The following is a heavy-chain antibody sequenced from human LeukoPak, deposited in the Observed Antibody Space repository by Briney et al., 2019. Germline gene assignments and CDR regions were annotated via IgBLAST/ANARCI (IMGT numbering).Heavy chain of an antibody. J-gene: IGHJ4*02. CDR1: GFTFSSYS. V-gene: IGHV3-21*01. CDR3: TRDPGRCTSTSCYPDY. Sequence: GGSLRLSCTASGFTFSSYSMNWVRQAPGKGLEWVSSISSSSSYIYYADSVKGRFTISRDNAKNSMYLQMNSLRAEDTAVYYCTRDPGRCTSTSCYPDYWGQGTLVTVSS. CDR2: ISSSSSYI. D-gene: IGHD2-2*01.